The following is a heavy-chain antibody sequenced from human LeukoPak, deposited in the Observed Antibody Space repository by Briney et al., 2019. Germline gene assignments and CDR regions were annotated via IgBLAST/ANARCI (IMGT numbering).Heavy chain of an antibody. Sequence: ASVKVSCKASGYSFTDYHMHWVRQAPGQGLEWMGWINTKTGGTNYAQTFQGRVTLTRDTSISTAYMEMCSLRSDDTAVYYCARDRPGYSSYFDPWGQGTLVTVSS. CDR2: INTKTGGT. D-gene: IGHD6-19*01. CDR1: GYSFTDYH. V-gene: IGHV1-2*02. CDR3: ARDRPGYSSYFDP. J-gene: IGHJ5*02.